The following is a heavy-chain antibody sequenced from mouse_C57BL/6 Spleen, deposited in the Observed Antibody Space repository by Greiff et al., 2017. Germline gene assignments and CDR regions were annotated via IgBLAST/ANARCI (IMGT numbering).Heavy chain of an antibody. CDR2: INPSNGGT. J-gene: IGHJ3*01. CDR3: ASVDSSGYAWFAY. D-gene: IGHD3-2*02. V-gene: IGHV1-53*01. CDR1: GYTFTSYW. Sequence: VQLQQPGTELVKPGASVKLSCKASGYTFTSYWMHWVKQRPGQGLEWIGNINPSNGGTNYNEKFKSKATLTVDKPSSTAYMQLSSLTSEDSAVYYCASVDSSGYAWFAYWGQGTLVTVAA.